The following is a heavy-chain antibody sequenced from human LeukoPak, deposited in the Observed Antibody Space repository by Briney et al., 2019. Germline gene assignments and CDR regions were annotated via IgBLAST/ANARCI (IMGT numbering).Heavy chain of an antibody. J-gene: IGHJ4*02. Sequence: SETLSLTCTVSGGSIRSSGYYWGWIRQPPGKGLEWIGSIYYGGGTYYNPSLKSRVTISVDTSKNQFSLKLSSVTAADTAVYYCARGRKYYYDSSGYYYYFDYWGQGTLVTVSS. CDR3: ARGRKYYYDSSGYYYYFDY. CDR2: IYYGGGT. D-gene: IGHD3-22*01. V-gene: IGHV4-39*01. CDR1: GGSIRSSGYY.